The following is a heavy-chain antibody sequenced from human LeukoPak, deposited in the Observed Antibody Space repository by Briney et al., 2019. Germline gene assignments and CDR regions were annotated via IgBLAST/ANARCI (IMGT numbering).Heavy chain of an antibody. D-gene: IGHD3-10*01. CDR3: ARALSGSGRVYYYYGMDV. CDR1: GYTFTSYG. V-gene: IGHV1-18*04. J-gene: IGHJ6*04. CDR2: ISAYNGNT. Sequence: ASVKVSCKASGYTFTSYGISWVRQAPGQGLEWMGWISAYNGNTNYAQKLQGRVTMTTDTSTSTAYMELRSLRSDDTAVYYCARALSGSGRVYYYYGMDVWGKGTTVTVS.